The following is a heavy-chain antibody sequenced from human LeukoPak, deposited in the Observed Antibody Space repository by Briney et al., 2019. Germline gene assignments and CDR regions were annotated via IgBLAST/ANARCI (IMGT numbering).Heavy chain of an antibody. CDR1: GGSISSGGYY. CDR3: ARLRGSSWYFDFDY. Sequence: SETLSLTCTVSGGSISSGGYYWSWIRQHPGKGLEWIGYIYYSGSTNYNPSLKSRVTISVDTSKNQFSLKLSSVTAADTAVYYCARLRGSSWYFDFDYWGQGTLVTVSS. J-gene: IGHJ4*02. D-gene: IGHD6-13*01. V-gene: IGHV4-61*08. CDR2: IYYSGST.